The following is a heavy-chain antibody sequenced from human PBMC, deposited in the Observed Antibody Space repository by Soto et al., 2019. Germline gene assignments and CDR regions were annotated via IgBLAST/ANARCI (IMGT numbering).Heavy chain of an antibody. CDR2: ISYDGSNK. J-gene: IGHJ6*02. D-gene: IGHD2-2*03. Sequence: QVQLVESGGGVVQPGRSLRLSCAASGFTFSSYGMHWVRQAPGKGLEWVAVISYDGSNKYYADSVKGRFTISRDNSKNTLYLQMNSLRAEDTAVYYCAKDWIRNVWGQGTTVTVSS. CDR3: AKDWIRNV. CDR1: GFTFSSYG. V-gene: IGHV3-30*18.